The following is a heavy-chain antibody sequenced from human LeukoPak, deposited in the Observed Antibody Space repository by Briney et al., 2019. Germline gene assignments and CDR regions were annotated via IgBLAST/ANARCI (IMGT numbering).Heavy chain of an antibody. CDR1: GYSFTSYW. V-gene: IGHV5-51*01. Sequence: GESLKISCKGSGYSFTSYWIGWVRQMPGKGLEWMGIIYPGDSDTRYSPSFQGQVTISADKSISTAYLQWSSLKASDTAMYYCARLWFGELLSDDGMDVWGQGTTVTVSS. CDR2: IYPGDSDT. D-gene: IGHD3-10*01. J-gene: IGHJ6*02. CDR3: ARLWFGELLSDDGMDV.